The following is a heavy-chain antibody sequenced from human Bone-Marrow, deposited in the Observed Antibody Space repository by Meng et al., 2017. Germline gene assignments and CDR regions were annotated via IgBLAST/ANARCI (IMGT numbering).Heavy chain of an antibody. D-gene: IGHD3-10*01. CDR1: GYTFTGYY. CDR3: AREPYYGSGSPIDY. Sequence: ASVKVSCKASGYTFTGYYMHWVRQAPGQGLEWMGWINHNSGGTNYAQKFQGRVTMTRDTSISTAYMELSRLRSDDTAVYYCAREPYYGSGSPIDYWGQGTLVTVSS. V-gene: IGHV1-2*02. CDR2: INHNSGGT. J-gene: IGHJ4*02.